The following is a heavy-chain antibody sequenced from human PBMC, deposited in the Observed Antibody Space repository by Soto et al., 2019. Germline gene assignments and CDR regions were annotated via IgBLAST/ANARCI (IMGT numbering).Heavy chain of an antibody. CDR1: GFTFSSYG. CDR3: ARDLLGMDV. CDR2: IWYDGSNK. J-gene: IGHJ6*02. Sequence: PGGSLRLSCAASGFTFSSYGMHWVRQAPGKGLEWVAVIWYDGSNKYYADTVKGRFTISRDNSKNTLYLQMNSLRAEDTAVYYCARDLLGMDVWGQGTTVTVSS. V-gene: IGHV3-33*01.